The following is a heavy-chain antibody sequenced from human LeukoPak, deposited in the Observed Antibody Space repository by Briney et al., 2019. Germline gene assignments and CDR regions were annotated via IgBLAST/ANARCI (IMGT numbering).Heavy chain of an antibody. CDR2: ISTNNGNT. D-gene: IGHD3-22*01. V-gene: IGHV1-18*01. CDR3: ARDRRGSSGYRTYYYYGMGV. J-gene: IGHJ6*02. Sequence: GASVKVSCKASGYIFTSFGISWVRQAPGQGLEWMGWISTNNGNTKYAQKFQGRITMATDTSTRTVYMEMRNLRSDDTAVYFCARDRRGSSGYRTYYYYGMGVWGQGTTVTVSS. CDR1: GYIFTSFG.